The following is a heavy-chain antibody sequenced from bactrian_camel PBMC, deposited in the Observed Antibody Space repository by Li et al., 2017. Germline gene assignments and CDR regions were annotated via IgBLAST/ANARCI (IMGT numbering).Heavy chain of an antibody. CDR1: GNIDDSIV. J-gene: IGHJ4*01. CDR2: FAAGDDNR. D-gene: IGHD1*01. Sequence: HVQLVESGGGSVQAGGSLTLSCAASGNIDDSIVTAWFRQSPGKKREGVAAFAAGDDNRYYVNAVKGRFTTSQNNAKTTVYLQMSSLKPEDTAVYYCAATGQMLSVADVVPRGPRSPSP. V-gene: IGHV3S54*01.